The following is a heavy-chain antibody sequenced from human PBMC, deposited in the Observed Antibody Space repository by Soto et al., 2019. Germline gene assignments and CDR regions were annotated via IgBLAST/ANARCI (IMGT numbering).Heavy chain of an antibody. CDR3: ARGGFLDYYYGMDV. CDR1: GYTFTSYD. Sequence: QVQLVQSGAEVKKPGASVKVSCTASGYTFTSYDINWVRQATGQGLEWMGWMNPNSGNTGYAQKFQGRVTMTRNTSITTAYMELSSLRSEDTAVYYCARGGFLDYYYGMDVWGQGTTVTVSS. CDR2: MNPNSGNT. J-gene: IGHJ6*02. V-gene: IGHV1-8*01. D-gene: IGHD3-3*01.